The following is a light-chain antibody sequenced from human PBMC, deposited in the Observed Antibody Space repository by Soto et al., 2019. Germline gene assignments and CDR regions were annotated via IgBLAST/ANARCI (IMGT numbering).Light chain of an antibody. J-gene: IGLJ1*01. CDR2: DVN. Sequence: SVLTQPASGSGSPGQSITISCTGSSGDIGLYNFVSWYQQHPGRAPKLMIYDVNNRPSGVSDRFSGSKSGNTASLTISGLQAEDEADYYCCSYTSSTAYVFGSGTKVTVL. CDR1: SGDIGLYNF. V-gene: IGLV2-14*03. CDR3: CSYTSSTAYV.